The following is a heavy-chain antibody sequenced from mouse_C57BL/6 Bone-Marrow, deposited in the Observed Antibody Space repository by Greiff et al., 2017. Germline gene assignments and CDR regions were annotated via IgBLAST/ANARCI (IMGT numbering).Heavy chain of an antibody. CDR1: GFTFSSYG. CDR2: ISSGGSYT. D-gene: IGHD1-1*01. V-gene: IGHV5-6*01. J-gene: IGHJ4*01. Sequence: DVQLQESGGDLVKPGGSLKLSCAASGFTFSSYGMSWVRQTPDKRLEWVATISSGGSYTYSPDSVKGRFTISRDNAKNTLYLQMSSLKSEDTAMYYCARLGYGSEAMDYWGQGTSVTVSS. CDR3: ARLGYGSEAMDY.